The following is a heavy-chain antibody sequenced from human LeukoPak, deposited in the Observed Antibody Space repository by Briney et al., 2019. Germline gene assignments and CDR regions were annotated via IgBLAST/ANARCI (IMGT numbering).Heavy chain of an antibody. Sequence: PGGSLRLSCAVSGITFSNFEMNWVRQAPGEAPEWVAYISSSASTMSYAGSVKGRFTISRDNAKNSLFLQMNSLRAEDTAVYYRVRGGSSSASNWFDPWGQGTLVTVSS. V-gene: IGHV3-48*03. J-gene: IGHJ5*02. D-gene: IGHD1-26*01. CDR2: ISSSASTM. CDR1: GITFSNFE. CDR3: VRGGSSSASNWFDP.